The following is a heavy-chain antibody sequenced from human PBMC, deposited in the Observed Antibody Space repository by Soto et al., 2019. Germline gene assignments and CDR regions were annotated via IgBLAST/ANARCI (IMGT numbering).Heavy chain of an antibody. V-gene: IGHV3-33*01. CDR3: ARDDAIAVAGRGYYFDY. CDR1: GFTFSSYG. CDR2: IWYDGSNK. J-gene: IGHJ4*02. D-gene: IGHD6-19*01. Sequence: PGGSLRLSCAASGFTFSSYGMHWVRQAPGKGLEWVAVIWYDGSNKYYADSVKGRFTISRDNSKNTLYLQMNSLRAEDTAVYYCARDDAIAVAGRGYYFDYWGQGTLVTVSS.